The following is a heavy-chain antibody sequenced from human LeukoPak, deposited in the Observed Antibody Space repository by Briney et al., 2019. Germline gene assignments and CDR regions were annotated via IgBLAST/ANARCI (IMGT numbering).Heavy chain of an antibody. D-gene: IGHD2-15*01. CDR3: ARGNILKVQQNAFDI. Sequence: PSETLSLTGAVSGYSISSGYYWGWIRQPPGKGLEWIGSIYHSGSTYYNPSLKSRVPISVDTSKNQFSLKLSSVTAADTAVYYCARGNILKVQQNAFDIWGQGTMVTVSS. V-gene: IGHV4-38-2*01. J-gene: IGHJ3*02. CDR2: IYHSGST. CDR1: GYSISSGYY.